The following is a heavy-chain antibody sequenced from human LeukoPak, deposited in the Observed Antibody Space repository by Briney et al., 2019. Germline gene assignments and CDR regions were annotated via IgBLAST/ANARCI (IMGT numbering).Heavy chain of an antibody. CDR3: ARGYYDSSGYWGHWFDP. D-gene: IGHD3-22*01. CDR2: IYYSGST. CDR1: GGSISSHY. V-gene: IGHV4-59*11. J-gene: IGHJ5*02. Sequence: SQTLSLTCTVSGGSISSHYWSWIRQPPGKGLEWIGYIYYSGSTNYNPSLKSRVTISVDTSKNQFSLKLSSVTAADTAVYYCARGYYDSSGYWGHWFDPWGQGTLVTVSS.